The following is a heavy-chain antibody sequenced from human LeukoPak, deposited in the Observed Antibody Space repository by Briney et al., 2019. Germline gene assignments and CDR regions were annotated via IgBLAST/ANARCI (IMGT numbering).Heavy chain of an antibody. CDR1: GGSISSYY. CDR2: IYYSGST. V-gene: IGHV4-59*08. D-gene: IGHD3-22*01. J-gene: IGHJ3*02. CDR3: ARLATYYYDSNADAFDI. Sequence: SETLSLTCTVSGGSISSYYWSWIRQPPGKGLEWIGYIYYSGSTNYNPSLKSRVTISVDTSKNQFSLKLSSVTAADTAVYYCARLATYYYDSNADAFDIWGQGTMVTVSS.